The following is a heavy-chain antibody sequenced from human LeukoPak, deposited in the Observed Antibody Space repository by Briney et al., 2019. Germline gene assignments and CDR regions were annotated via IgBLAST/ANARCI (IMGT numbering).Heavy chain of an antibody. CDR1: GSTFSSYA. D-gene: IGHD3-22*01. CDR2: ISYDGSNK. Sequence: PGGSLRLSCAASGSTFSSYAMHWVRQAPGKGLEWVAVISYDGSNKYYADSVKGRFTISRDNSKNTLYLQMNSLRAEDTAVYYCARPPAYDSSGYYVDYWGQGTLVTVSS. CDR3: ARPPAYDSSGYYVDY. V-gene: IGHV3-30*04. J-gene: IGHJ4*02.